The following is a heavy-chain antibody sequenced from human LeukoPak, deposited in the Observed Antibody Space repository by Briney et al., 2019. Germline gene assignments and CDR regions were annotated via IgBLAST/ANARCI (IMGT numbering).Heavy chain of an antibody. V-gene: IGHV3-11*01. CDR2: ISFSGSPT. Sequence: GGSLRLSCAASGFTFSDYYMSWIRQAPGKGLEWVSYISFSGSPTQYADSVKGRFTISRDNAKNSLYLQMNSLRTEDTALYYCAKGGGPAAMRDYFDYWGQGTLVTVSS. CDR3: AKGGGPAAMRDYFDY. CDR1: GFTFSDYY. D-gene: IGHD2-2*01. J-gene: IGHJ4*02.